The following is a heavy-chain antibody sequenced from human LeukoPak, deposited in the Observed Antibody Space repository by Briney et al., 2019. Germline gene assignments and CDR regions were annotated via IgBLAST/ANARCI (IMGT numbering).Heavy chain of an antibody. V-gene: IGHV4-4*07. CDR2: IYSSGST. J-gene: IGHJ4*02. CDR3: VRSDDFWSGYYGY. D-gene: IGHD3-3*01. CDR1: GGSISNYY. Sequence: SETLFLTCTVSGGSISNYYWSWIRQPAGKGLEWIGRIYSSGSTNYNPSLKSRVTISVDTSKNQFSLKLSSVTAADTAVYYCVRSDDFWSGYYGYWGQGTLVTVSS.